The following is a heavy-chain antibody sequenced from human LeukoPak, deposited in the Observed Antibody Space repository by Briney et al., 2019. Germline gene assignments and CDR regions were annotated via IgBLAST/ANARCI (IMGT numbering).Heavy chain of an antibody. V-gene: IGHV4-39*01. CDR1: GGSISSSSAY. D-gene: IGHD5-18*01. J-gene: IGHJ4*02. Sequence: SETLSLTCTVSGGSISSSSAYWGWIRQPPGKGLEWIGSIYYSKNTYCNPSLKSRVTISADTSKNQSSLTLGSVSATDTAVYYCVSPRGFSYGYFDYWGQGTLVTVSS. CDR3: VSPRGFSYGYFDY. CDR2: IYYSKNT.